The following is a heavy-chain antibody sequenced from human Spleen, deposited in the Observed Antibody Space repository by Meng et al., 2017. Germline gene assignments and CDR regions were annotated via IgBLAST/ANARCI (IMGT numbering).Heavy chain of an antibody. J-gene: IGHJ4*02. D-gene: IGHD6-25*01. CDR1: GGTPSNFA. V-gene: IGHV1-69*06. CDR2: IIPIFATT. CDR3: ARDEDISAAGKLFGDY. Sequence: VPLGQSGAGVKKPGSSVKAPCEASGGTPSNFAIIWVRQAPGQGLEWMGGIIPIFATTNYAQKFQGRVTITADRSTATAYMELSRLRSDDTAMYYCARDEDISAAGKLFGDYWGQGTLVTVSS.